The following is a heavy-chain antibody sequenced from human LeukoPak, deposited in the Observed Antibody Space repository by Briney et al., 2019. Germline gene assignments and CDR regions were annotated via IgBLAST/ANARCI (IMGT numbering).Heavy chain of an antibody. CDR3: AKDETHSSGWAPFDS. CDR2: MIGSGSST. V-gene: IGHV3-23*01. J-gene: IGHJ4*02. D-gene: IGHD6-19*01. Sequence: PGGSLRLSCAASGFPFSNHAMSLVRQAPGKGLEWVSAMIGSGSSTYYADSVKGRFTISRDNARNTLFLQMNSLRVEDTAVYYCAKDETHSSGWAPFDSWGQGTLVIVSS. CDR1: GFPFSNHA.